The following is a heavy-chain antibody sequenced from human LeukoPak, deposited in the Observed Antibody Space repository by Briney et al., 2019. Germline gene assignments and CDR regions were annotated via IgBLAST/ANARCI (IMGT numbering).Heavy chain of an antibody. CDR2: ISAYNGNT. Sequence: ASVKVSCKASGYTFTSYGISWVRQAPGQGLEWMGWISAYNGNTNYAQKLQGRVTMTADTSTSTAYMELRSLRSDDTAVYYCARDPPIAAAGTHWFDPWGQGTLVTVSS. CDR1: GYTFTSYG. J-gene: IGHJ5*02. CDR3: ARDPPIAAAGTHWFDP. V-gene: IGHV1-18*01. D-gene: IGHD6-13*01.